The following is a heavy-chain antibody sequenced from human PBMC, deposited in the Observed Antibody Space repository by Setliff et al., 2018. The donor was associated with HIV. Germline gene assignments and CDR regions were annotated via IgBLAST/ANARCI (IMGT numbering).Heavy chain of an antibody. J-gene: IGHJ5*02. CDR1: GGTFSSQI. V-gene: IGHV1-69*13. CDR2: IVPMLGTP. Sequence: SVKVSCKASGGTFSSQIISWVRQAPGQGLEWMGGIVPMLGTPNYAQKFQGRVTITADESTTTVYMELSSLRSDDTAVYYCARDVPTYCSSINCYDTMNQNWFDPWGQGTLVTVSS. CDR3: ARDVPTYCSSINCYDTMNQNWFDP. D-gene: IGHD2-2*01.